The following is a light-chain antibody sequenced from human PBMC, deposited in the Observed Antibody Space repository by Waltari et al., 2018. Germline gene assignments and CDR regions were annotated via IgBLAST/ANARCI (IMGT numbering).Light chain of an antibody. CDR2: EVS. Sequence: QSALTQPASVSGSPGHSITISCTGTSSDVGAYDYVSWYQQYPGKAPKIMFFEVSNRPSGASIRFSGSKSGNTASLTISGLLPEDEADYYCSSFTTSSTQVFGTGTKVTVL. V-gene: IGLV2-14*01. CDR3: SSFTTSSTQV. CDR1: SSDVGAYDY. J-gene: IGLJ1*01.